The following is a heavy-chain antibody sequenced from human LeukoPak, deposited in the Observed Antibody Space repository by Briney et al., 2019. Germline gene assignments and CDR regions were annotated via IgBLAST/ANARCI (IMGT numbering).Heavy chain of an antibody. V-gene: IGHV4-30-2*03. CDR3: ATYQLSQGDFDY. CDR1: GGSISSGGYY. Sequence: SETLSLTCTVSGGSISSGGYYWSWIRQPPGKGLEWIGYIYYSGSTYYNPSLKSRVTISVDTSKNQFSLKLSSVTAADTAVYYCATYQLSQGDFDYWGQGTLVTVSS. J-gene: IGHJ4*02. D-gene: IGHD2-2*01. CDR2: IYYSGST.